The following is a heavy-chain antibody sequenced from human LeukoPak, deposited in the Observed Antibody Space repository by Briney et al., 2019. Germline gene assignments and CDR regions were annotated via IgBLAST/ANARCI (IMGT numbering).Heavy chain of an antibody. CDR3: ARASGYSYGYTLFDY. CDR1: GFTVSSNY. CDR2: IYSGGST. V-gene: IGHV3-66*01. D-gene: IGHD5-18*01. J-gene: IGHJ4*02. Sequence: GGSLRLSCAASGFTVSSNYMSWVRQAPGKGLEWVSVIYSGGSTYYADSVKGRFTISRDNSKNTLYLQVNSLRAEDTAVYYCARASGYSYGYTLFDYWGQGTLVTVSS.